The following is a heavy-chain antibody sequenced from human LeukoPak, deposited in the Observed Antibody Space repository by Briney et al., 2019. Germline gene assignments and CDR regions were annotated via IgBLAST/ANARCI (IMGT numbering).Heavy chain of an antibody. J-gene: IGHJ6*03. CDR1: GFTFSSYW. Sequence: PGGSLRLSCAASGFTFSSYWMSWVRKAPGEGLEWVANIKQDGSEKYYVDSVKGRFTISRDNAKNSLYLQMNSLRAEDTAVYYCARDLYYDFWSGYYLDYYYMDVWGKGTTVTVSS. D-gene: IGHD3-3*01. V-gene: IGHV3-7*01. CDR2: IKQDGSEK. CDR3: ARDLYYDFWSGYYLDYYYMDV.